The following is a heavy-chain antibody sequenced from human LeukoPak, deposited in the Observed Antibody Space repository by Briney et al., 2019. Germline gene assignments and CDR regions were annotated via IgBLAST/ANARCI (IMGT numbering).Heavy chain of an antibody. V-gene: IGHV3-23*01. CDR1: GFTFSSSA. J-gene: IGHJ4*02. CDR2: IVYSGGAT. CDR3: ARSNYYASRTYYHFDY. Sequence: GGSLRLSCAASGFTFSSSAMNWVRQAPGKGLEWVSSIVYSGGATYSADSVKGRFTISRDNSKNTLYLQMNSLRAEDTAVYYCARSNYYASRTYYHFDYWGQGTLVTVSS. D-gene: IGHD3-10*01.